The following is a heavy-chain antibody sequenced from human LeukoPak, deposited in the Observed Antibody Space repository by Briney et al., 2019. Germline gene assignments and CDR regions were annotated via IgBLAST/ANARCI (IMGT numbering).Heavy chain of an antibody. CDR3: ARETYYYGSGRTLAFDY. CDR1: GFTFSSYW. CDR2: IKQDGSEK. D-gene: IGHD3-10*01. V-gene: IGHV3-7*01. Sequence: GGSLRFSCAASGFTFSSYWMSCVRQAPGKGLEWVANIKQDGSEKYYVDSVKGRFTISRDNAKNSLYLQMNSLRAEDTAVYYCARETYYYGSGRTLAFDYWGQGTLVTVSS. J-gene: IGHJ4*02.